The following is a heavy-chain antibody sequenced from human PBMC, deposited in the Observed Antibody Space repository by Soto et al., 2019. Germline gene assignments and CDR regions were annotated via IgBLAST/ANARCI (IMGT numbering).Heavy chain of an antibody. Sequence: KPSETLSLTCAVSRGSLSSSNWWSWVRQPPGKGLEWIGEIYHSGRTYYNPSLKSRVIISLDKANNQFSLKLSSVTAADTAVYYCARRGCMDVWGQGTTVTVSS. CDR3: ARRGCMDV. CDR1: RGSLSSSNW. D-gene: IGHD3-10*01. CDR2: IYHSGRT. V-gene: IGHV4-4*02. J-gene: IGHJ6*02.